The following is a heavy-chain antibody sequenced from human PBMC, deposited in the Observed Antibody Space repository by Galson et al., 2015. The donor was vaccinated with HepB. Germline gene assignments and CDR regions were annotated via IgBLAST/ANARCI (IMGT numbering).Heavy chain of an antibody. Sequence: SVKVSCKASGGIFSSYVISWVRQAPGQGLEWMGGIIPIFGIANYAQKFQGRVTITADESTSTAYMELSSLRFEDTAVYYCARSHKDIADRPFDYWGQGTLVAVSS. J-gene: IGHJ4*02. D-gene: IGHD6-6*01. CDR1: GGIFSSYV. V-gene: IGHV1-69*13. CDR2: IIPIFGIA. CDR3: ARSHKDIADRPFDY.